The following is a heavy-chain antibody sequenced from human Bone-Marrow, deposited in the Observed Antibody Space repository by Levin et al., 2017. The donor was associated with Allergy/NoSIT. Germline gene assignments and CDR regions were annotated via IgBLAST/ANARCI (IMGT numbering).Heavy chain of an antibody. J-gene: IGHJ4*02. CDR3: ARGSIAVAGTNN. CDR1: GFTFSSYW. CDR2: IKQDGSEK. V-gene: IGHV3-7*04. D-gene: IGHD6-19*01. Sequence: ASVKVSCAASGFTFSSYWMSWVRQAPGKGLEWVANIKQDGSEKYYVDSVKGRFTISRDNAKNSLYLQMNSLRAEDTAVYYCARGSIAVAGTNNWGQGTLVTVSS.